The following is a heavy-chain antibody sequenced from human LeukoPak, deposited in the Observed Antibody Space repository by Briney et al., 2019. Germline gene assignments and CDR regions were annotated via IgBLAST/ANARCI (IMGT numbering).Heavy chain of an antibody. Sequence: GGSLRLSCAASGFTFSSYTFSTYAMSWVRQAPGMGLVWVSAVSGSGVTTYYADSVKGRFTISRDNSKNTLYLQMNGLRAEDTAVYYCAKGVEDSGIYYYYYMDVWGKGTTVTVSS. CDR3: AKGVEDSGIYYYYYMDV. V-gene: IGHV3-23*01. D-gene: IGHD2-15*01. J-gene: IGHJ6*03. CDR1: GFTFSSYTFSTYA. CDR2: VSGSGVTT.